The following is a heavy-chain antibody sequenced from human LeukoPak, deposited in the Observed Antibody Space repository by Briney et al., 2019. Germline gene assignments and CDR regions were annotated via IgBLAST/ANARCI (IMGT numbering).Heavy chain of an antibody. CDR3: ARDFSDFWSGYQTFDY. V-gene: IGHV3-21*04. D-gene: IGHD3-3*01. CDR1: GFTFSSYS. J-gene: IGHJ4*02. CDR2: ISSSSSYI. Sequence: GGSLRLSCAASGFTFSSYSMNWVRQAPGKGLEWVSSISSSSSYIYYADSVKGRFTISRDNAKNLLLLHMNSLRAEDTAVYYCARDFSDFWSGYQTFDYWGQGTLVTVSS.